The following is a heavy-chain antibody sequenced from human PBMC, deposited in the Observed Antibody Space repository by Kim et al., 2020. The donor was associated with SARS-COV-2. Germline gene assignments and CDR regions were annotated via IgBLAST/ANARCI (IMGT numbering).Heavy chain of an antibody. V-gene: IGHV3-73*01. Sequence: GGSLRLSCGASGFTFSDSAMHWVRRASGKGLEWVGRISSKVNGYATAYSASVRGRFTISRDDSRNTAYLQMHSLKTEDTAEYYCTCVPGTTLVFWDAFGIWGQGTMVAVSS. CDR2: ISSKVNGYAT. CDR1: GFTFSDSA. D-gene: IGHD1-1*01. J-gene: IGHJ3*02. CDR3: TCVPGTTLVFWDAFGI.